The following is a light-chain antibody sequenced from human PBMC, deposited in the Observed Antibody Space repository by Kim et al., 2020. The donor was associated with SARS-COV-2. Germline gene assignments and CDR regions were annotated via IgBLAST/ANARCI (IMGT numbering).Light chain of an antibody. J-gene: IGLJ3*02. CDR2: LNSDGSH. CDR1: SRNSSSA. Sequence: ATVKLTCTLRSRNSSSANAGHQKQPEKGTRYLMKLNSDGSHNRGDGIPARFSGSSSGAERYLTISSLQSEDEADYYCQTWGTGIGVFGGGTQLTVL. CDR3: QTWGTGIGV. V-gene: IGLV4-69*01.